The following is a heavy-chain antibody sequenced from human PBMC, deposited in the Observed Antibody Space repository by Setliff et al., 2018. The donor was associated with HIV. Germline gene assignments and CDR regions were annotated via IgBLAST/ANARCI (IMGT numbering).Heavy chain of an antibody. J-gene: IGHJ4*02. V-gene: IGHV4-61*09. Sequence: TLSLTCTVSGGSISSGSYYWSWIRQPAGKGLEWIGHIHTSGSTKYNPSLKSRVTISADTSKNQFSLNVSSVTAAATAVYYCARVGYHGSGRYSFDYWGQGTLVTVSS. CDR1: GGSISSGSYY. D-gene: IGHD3-10*01. CDR3: ARVGYHGSGRYSFDY. CDR2: IHTSGST.